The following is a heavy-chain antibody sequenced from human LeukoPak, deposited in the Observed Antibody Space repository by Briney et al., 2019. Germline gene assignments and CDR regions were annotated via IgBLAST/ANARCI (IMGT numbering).Heavy chain of an antibody. Sequence: GGSLRLSCAASGFTFSSFEMNWVRQTPGKGLEWISYISRSGDSIHYADSVKGRFTISRDNAQNSLYLQVSGLRAEDTAVYYCARDRYGDYSDYWGQGTLVTVSS. CDR3: ARDRYGDYSDY. CDR1: GFTFSSFE. CDR2: ISRSGDSI. J-gene: IGHJ4*02. V-gene: IGHV3-48*03. D-gene: IGHD4-17*01.